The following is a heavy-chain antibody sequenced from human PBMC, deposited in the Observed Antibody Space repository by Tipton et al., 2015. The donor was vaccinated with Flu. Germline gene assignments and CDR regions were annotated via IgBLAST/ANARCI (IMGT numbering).Heavy chain of an antibody. Sequence: TLSLTCAVYGGSFGDYYWNWIRQPPGKGLEWIGEINDSEITKYRPSLMSRLTISMDTSKRQISLELASVTAADTAVYYCARQDHGLDVWGQGTTVGVS. D-gene: IGHD2-8*01. V-gene: IGHV4-34*01. CDR2: INDSEIT. J-gene: IGHJ6*02. CDR1: GGSFGDYY. CDR3: ARQDHGLDV.